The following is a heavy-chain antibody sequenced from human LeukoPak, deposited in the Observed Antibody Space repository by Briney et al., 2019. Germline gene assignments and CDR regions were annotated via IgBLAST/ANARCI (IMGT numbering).Heavy chain of an antibody. Sequence: GGSLRLSCAASGFTFSSYAMHWVRQAPGKGLEWVAVISYDGSNKYYADSVKGRFTISRDNSKNTLYLQMNSLRAEDTAVYYCARARSLFWSGYPHMDVWGKGTTVTVSS. CDR3: ARARSLFWSGYPHMDV. D-gene: IGHD3-3*01. J-gene: IGHJ6*03. CDR2: ISYDGSNK. CDR1: GFTFSSYA. V-gene: IGHV3-30-3*01.